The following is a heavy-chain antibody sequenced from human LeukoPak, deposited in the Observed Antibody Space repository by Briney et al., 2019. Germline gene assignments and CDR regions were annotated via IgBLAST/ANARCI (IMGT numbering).Heavy chain of an antibody. CDR2: IYPGDSDT. CDR3: ARQGVTMVRGVIQYYYMDV. D-gene: IGHD3-10*01. V-gene: IGHV5-51*01. Sequence: GESLKISCKGSGYSFTSYWIGWVRQMPGKGLEWMGIIYPGDSDTRYSPSFQGQVTISADKSISTAYLQWSSLKASDTAMYYCARQGVTMVRGVIQYYYMDVWGKGTTVTVSS. J-gene: IGHJ6*03. CDR1: GYSFTSYW.